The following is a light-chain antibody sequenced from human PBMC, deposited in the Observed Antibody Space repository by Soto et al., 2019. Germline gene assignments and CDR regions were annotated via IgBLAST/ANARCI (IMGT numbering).Light chain of an antibody. V-gene: IGKV3-20*01. J-gene: IGKJ2*01. Sequence: EIVLTQSPGTLSLSPGERATLSCRASQSVTSNCLAWYQQRPGQAPRLLISGAPSRATGIPDRFSGSGSGTDFTLTISRLEPEDFAVYYCQQYGRSPRTFGQGTKLEIK. CDR1: QSVTSNC. CDR2: GAP. CDR3: QQYGRSPRT.